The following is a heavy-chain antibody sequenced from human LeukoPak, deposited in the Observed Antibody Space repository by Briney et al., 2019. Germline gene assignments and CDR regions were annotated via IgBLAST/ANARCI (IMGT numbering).Heavy chain of an antibody. J-gene: IGHJ5*02. Sequence: SETLSLTCAVYGGSFSGYYWSWIRQPPGKGLEWIGEINHSGTTNYNPSLKSRVTISVDTSMNQFSLKLNSVTAADTAVYYCARGYQLLWGGWFDPWGQGTLVTVSS. CDR1: GGSFSGYY. CDR2: INHSGTT. V-gene: IGHV4-34*01. D-gene: IGHD2-2*01. CDR3: ARGYQLLWGGWFDP.